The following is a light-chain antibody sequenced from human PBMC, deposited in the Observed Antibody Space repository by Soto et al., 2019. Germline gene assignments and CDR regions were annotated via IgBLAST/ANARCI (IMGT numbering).Light chain of an antibody. CDR1: QSIGFF. V-gene: IGKV1-39*01. Sequence: DIQMTQSPSSLSASVGDRVTITCRASQSIGFFLNWYHQKPGKAPKLLIYAASSLQSGVLSRFSGSRSGTDFTLTITSLQPEDFGTYYCQQSYGNPGFAPGTKVDIK. J-gene: IGKJ3*01. CDR3: QQSYGNPG. CDR2: AAS.